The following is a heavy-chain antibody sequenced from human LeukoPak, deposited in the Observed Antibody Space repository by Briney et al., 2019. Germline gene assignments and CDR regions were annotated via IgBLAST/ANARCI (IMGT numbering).Heavy chain of an antibody. D-gene: IGHD6-19*01. CDR1: GGSFSGYY. CDR3: ARKWLVPRAFDI. V-gene: IGHV4-34*01. Sequence: SETLSLTCAVYGGSFSGYYWSWIRQPPGKGLEWIGEINHSGSTNYNPSLKSRVTISVDTSKNQFSLKLSSVTAADTAVYYCARKWLVPRAFDIWGQGTMVTVSS. J-gene: IGHJ3*02. CDR2: INHSGST.